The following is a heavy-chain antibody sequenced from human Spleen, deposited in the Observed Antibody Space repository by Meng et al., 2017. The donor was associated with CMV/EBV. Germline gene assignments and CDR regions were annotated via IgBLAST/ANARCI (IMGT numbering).Heavy chain of an antibody. V-gene: IGHV3-21*01. CDR3: ARDLFDLWSGYYIDY. Sequence: SGFRFSSYSMNWVRQAPGKGLEWVSSISSSNSYIYYTDSVKGRFTISRDNAKNSLYLQMNSLRAEDTAVYYCARDLFDLWSGYYIDYWGQGTLVTVSS. CDR1: GFRFSSYS. J-gene: IGHJ4*02. D-gene: IGHD3-3*01. CDR2: ISSSNSYI.